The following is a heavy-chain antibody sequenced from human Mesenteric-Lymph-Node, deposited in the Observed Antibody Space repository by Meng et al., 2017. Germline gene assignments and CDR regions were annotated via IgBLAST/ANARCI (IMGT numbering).Heavy chain of an antibody. CDR2: ISAYNGNT. CDR1: GYTFTSYG. Sequence: ASVKVSCKASGYTFTSYGISWVRQAPGQGLEWMGWISAYNGNTNYAQKLQGRVTMTTDTSTSTAYMELRSLRSDVTAVYYCARDFGRYYDSSGHDAFDIWGQGTMVTVSS. V-gene: IGHV1-18*01. D-gene: IGHD3-22*01. CDR3: ARDFGRYYDSSGHDAFDI. J-gene: IGHJ3*02.